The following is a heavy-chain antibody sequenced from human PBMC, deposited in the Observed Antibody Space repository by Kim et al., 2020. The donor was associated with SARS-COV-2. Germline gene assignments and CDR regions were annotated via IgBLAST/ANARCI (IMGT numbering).Heavy chain of an antibody. CDR2: ISAYNGNT. CDR1: GYTFTSYG. J-gene: IGHJ6*02. V-gene: IGHV1-18*04. Sequence: ASVKVSCKASGYTFTSYGISWVRQAPGQGLEWMGWISAYNGNTNYAQKLQGRVTMTTDTSTSTAYMELRSLRSDDTAVYYCARVPQLVVVVAATYYGMDVWGQGTTVTVSS. D-gene: IGHD2-15*01. CDR3: ARVPQLVVVVAATYYGMDV.